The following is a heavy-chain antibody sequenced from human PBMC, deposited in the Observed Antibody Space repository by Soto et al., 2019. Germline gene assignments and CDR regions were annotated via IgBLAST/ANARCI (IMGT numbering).Heavy chain of an antibody. Sequence: PGGSLRLSCAASGFNFSDYSMNWVRQAPGKGLEWVSSISSSSSNIDYADSVKGRFTISRDNAKNSLFLQMNSLRAKDTALYYCARTETPRYYYFYFMDVWAKGTTVTVS. CDR1: GFNFSDYS. CDR3: ARTETPRYYYFYFMDV. CDR2: ISSSSSNI. J-gene: IGHJ6*03. D-gene: IGHD2-15*01. V-gene: IGHV3-21*01.